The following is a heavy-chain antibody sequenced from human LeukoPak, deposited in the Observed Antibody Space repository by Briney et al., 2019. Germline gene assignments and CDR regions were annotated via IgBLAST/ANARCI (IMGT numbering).Heavy chain of an antibody. V-gene: IGHV1-2*02. CDR1: GYTFTGYY. D-gene: IGHD6-19*01. CDR3: ARAYSSGWLDWFDP. Sequence: ASVKVSCKASGYTFTGYYMHWVRQAPGQGLEWMGWINPNSGGTNYAQKFQGRVTMTRDTSISTAYMELSRLRSDDTAVYYCARAYSSGWLDWFDPWGQGTLVTVSS. J-gene: IGHJ5*02. CDR2: INPNSGGT.